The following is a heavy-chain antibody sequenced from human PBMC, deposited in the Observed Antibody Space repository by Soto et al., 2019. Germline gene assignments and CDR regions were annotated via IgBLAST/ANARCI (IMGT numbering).Heavy chain of an antibody. CDR3: ARDTPLPSYYDSSGL. Sequence: VQLVQSGAEVKKPGASVKVSCKASGYTFTSYGISWVRQAPGQGLEWMGWISAYNGNTHYAQKLQGRVTMTTDTSTSTAYMELRSLRSDDTAVYYCARDTPLPSYYDSSGLWGQGTLVTVSS. CDR1: GYTFTSYG. D-gene: IGHD3-22*01. CDR2: ISAYNGNT. J-gene: IGHJ4*02. V-gene: IGHV1-18*01.